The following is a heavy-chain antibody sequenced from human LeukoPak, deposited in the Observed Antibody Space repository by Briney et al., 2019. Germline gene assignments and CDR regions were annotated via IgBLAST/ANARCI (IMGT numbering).Heavy chain of an antibody. J-gene: IGHJ4*02. Sequence: GGSLRLSCATSGFSFSGYAMSWVRQAPGRGLEWVSAISGSGGNSTYYADSVRGRFTMSRDTSKNTLLLQMNSLRAEDTALYYCATRSLSGSGFDYWGQGSLVIVSS. D-gene: IGHD2-15*01. V-gene: IGHV3-23*01. CDR1: GFSFSGYA. CDR3: ATRSLSGSGFDY. CDR2: ISGSGGNST.